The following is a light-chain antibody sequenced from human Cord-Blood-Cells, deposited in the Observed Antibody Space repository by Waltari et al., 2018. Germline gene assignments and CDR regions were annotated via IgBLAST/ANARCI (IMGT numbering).Light chain of an antibody. CDR3: CSYAGSYV. CDR2: EVS. Sequence: QSALTQPASVSGSPGQSITISCTGTSSDVGSYNLVSWYQQHPGKAPKLMIYEVSKRPSGVSHRFSCSKSGNTASLTISGLQAEDEADYYCCSYAGSYVFGTGTKVTVL. CDR1: SSDVGSYNL. J-gene: IGLJ1*01. V-gene: IGLV2-23*02.